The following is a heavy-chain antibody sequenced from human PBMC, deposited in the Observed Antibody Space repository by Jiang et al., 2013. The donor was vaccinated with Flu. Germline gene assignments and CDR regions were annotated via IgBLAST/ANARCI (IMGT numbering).Heavy chain of an antibody. D-gene: IGHD3-22*01. Sequence: LLKPSETLSLTCTVSGYSISSGYYWGWIRQPPGKGLEWIGSIYHSGSTYYNPSLKSRVTISVDTSKNQFSLKLSSVTAADTAVYYCARLGIYDSSGYYDEYFDYWGQGTLVTVSS. J-gene: IGHJ4*02. CDR3: ARLGIYDSSGYYDEYFDY. V-gene: IGHV4-38-2*02. CDR1: GYSISSGYY. CDR2: IYHSGST.